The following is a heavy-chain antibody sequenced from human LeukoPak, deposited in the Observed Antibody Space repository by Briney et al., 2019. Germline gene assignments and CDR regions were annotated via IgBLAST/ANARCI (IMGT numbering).Heavy chain of an antibody. CDR2: IYYTGKT. CDR1: GDSTTRSF. Sequence: SETLSLTCTVPGDSTTRSFWNWIRKSPEKGLEWIGYIYYTGKTRYNPSLKSRVTISQDMSKNQLSLSLSSVIAADTAVYYCARGFRGAYNCFDYWGQGTLVIVSS. D-gene: IGHD5-24*01. CDR3: ARGFRGAYNCFDY. J-gene: IGHJ4*02. V-gene: IGHV4-59*01.